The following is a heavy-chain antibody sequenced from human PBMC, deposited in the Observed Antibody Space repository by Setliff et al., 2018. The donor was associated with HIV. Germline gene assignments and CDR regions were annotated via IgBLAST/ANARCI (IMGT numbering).Heavy chain of an antibody. Sequence: LSCAASGFTFSSYSMNWVRQAPGKGLEWVSSISSTSSYIYYADSVKGRFTISRDNAKNSLYLQMNSLLAEDTAVYYCARDSPQVRIAVTGTTGHDYWGQGTLVTVSS. CDR3: ARDSPQVRIAVTGTTGHDY. D-gene: IGHD6-19*01. J-gene: IGHJ4*02. V-gene: IGHV3-21*01. CDR1: GFTFSSYS. CDR2: ISSTSSYI.